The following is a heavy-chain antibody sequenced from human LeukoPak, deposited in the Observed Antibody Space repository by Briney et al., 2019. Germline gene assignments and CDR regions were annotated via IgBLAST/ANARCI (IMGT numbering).Heavy chain of an antibody. CDR1: GFTFSSYS. Sequence: GGSLRLSCAASGFTFSSYSMNWVRQAPGKGLEWVSSTSSSSSYIYYADSVKGRFTISRDNAKNSLYLQMNSLRAEDTAVYYCARAGYYYDSSGPLDYWGQGTLVTVSS. D-gene: IGHD3-22*01. CDR2: TSSSSSYI. J-gene: IGHJ4*02. CDR3: ARAGYYYDSSGPLDY. V-gene: IGHV3-21*01.